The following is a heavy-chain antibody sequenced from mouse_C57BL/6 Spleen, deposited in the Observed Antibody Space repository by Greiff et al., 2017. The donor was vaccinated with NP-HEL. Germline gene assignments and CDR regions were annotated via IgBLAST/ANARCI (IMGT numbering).Heavy chain of an antibody. D-gene: IGHD2-3*01. V-gene: IGHV1-61*01. CDR1: GYTFTSYW. CDR2: IYPSDSET. J-gene: IGHJ4*01. Sequence: QVQLQQSGAELVRPGSSVKLSCKASGYTFTSYWMDWVKQRPGQGLEWIGNIYPSDSETHYNQKFKDKATLTVDKSSSTAYMQLSSLTSEDSAVYYCARLVYDYDAMDYWGQGTSVTVSS. CDR3: ARLVYDYDAMDY.